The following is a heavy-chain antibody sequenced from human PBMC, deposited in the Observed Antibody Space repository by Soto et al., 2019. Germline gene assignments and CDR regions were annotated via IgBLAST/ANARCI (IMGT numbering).Heavy chain of an antibody. CDR3: ARDIGFGVYSSSWYGAYFDY. CDR2: ISSSGSTI. CDR1: GFTFSSYA. D-gene: IGHD6-13*01. Sequence: PGGSLRLSCAASGFTFSSYAMHWVRQAPGKGLEWVSYISSSGSTIYYADSVKGRFTISRDNAKNSLYLQMNSLRAEDTAVYYCARDIGFGVYSSSWYGAYFDYWGQGTLVTVSS. J-gene: IGHJ4*02. V-gene: IGHV3-48*03.